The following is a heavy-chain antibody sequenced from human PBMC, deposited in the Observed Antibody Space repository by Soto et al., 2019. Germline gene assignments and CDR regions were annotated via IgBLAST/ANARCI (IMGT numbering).Heavy chain of an antibody. CDR3: ARETYSSGWTPTFDY. V-gene: IGHV3-30-3*01. CDR2: ISYDGNNK. Sequence: QVQLVESGGGVVQPGRSLRLSCAASGFTFSSYAMHWVRQAPGKGLEWVAVISYDGNNKYYADPVKGRFTISRDNSKNTLYLQMNSLRAEDTAVYYCARETYSSGWTPTFDYWGQGTLVTVSS. D-gene: IGHD6-19*01. CDR1: GFTFSSYA. J-gene: IGHJ4*02.